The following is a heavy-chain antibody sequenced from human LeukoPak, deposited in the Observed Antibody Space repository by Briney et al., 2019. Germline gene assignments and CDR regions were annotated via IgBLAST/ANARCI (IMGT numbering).Heavy chain of an antibody. CDR2: IIPIFGTP. CDR3: AKEGVLGATMTNNWFDP. CDR1: GGTFSSYA. Sequence: GSSVKVSCKASGGTFSSYAISWVRQAPGQGLEWMGGIIPIFGTPNYVQNFQGRVTITADESASTAYMELTSLRSEDTAVYYCAKEGVLGATMTNNWFDPWGQGTLVTVSS. D-gene: IGHD1-26*01. V-gene: IGHV1-69*01. J-gene: IGHJ5*02.